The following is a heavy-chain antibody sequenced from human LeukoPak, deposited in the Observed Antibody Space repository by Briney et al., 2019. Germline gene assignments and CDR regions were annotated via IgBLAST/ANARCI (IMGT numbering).Heavy chain of an antibody. D-gene: IGHD5-12*01. CDR3: ARAIENSGYDFVY. CDR2: IIPIFGTA. V-gene: IGHV1-69*13. Sequence: GASVKVSCKASGGTFSSYSINWVRQAPGQGLEWMGRIIPIFGTANYAQKFQGRVTITADESTSTAYMELSSLRSEDTAVYYCARAIENSGYDFVYWGQGTLVTVSS. CDR1: GGTFSSYS. J-gene: IGHJ4*02.